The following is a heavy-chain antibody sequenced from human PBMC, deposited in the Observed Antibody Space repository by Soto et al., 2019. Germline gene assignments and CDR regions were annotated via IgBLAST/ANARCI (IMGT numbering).Heavy chain of an antibody. Sequence: PSETLSLTCTVSGGSISSYYWSWSRPPAEKGLEWMGRSYTSGSTNYNPSLKSRVTMSVDTSKNQFSLKLISVTAADTAVYYCARDGYNPGYYAYGMDVWGQGTTVTVSS. CDR3: ARDGYNPGYYAYGMDV. CDR1: GGSISSYY. J-gene: IGHJ6*02. V-gene: IGHV4-4*07. CDR2: SYTSGST. D-gene: IGHD5-12*01.